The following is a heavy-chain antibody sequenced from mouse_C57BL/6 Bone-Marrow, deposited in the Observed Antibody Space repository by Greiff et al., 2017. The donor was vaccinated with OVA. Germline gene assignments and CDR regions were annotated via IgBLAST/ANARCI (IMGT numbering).Heavy chain of an antibody. D-gene: IGHD2-5*01. V-gene: IGHV1-9*01. Sequence: QVQLQQSGAELMKPGASVKLSCTATGYTFTGYWIEWVKQRPGHGLEWIGEILPGSGSTNYNEKFKGKATFTADTSSNTAYMQLSSLTTEDSAIYYCARGDYSNYVPYYFDYWGQGTTLTVSS. CDR2: ILPGSGST. J-gene: IGHJ2*01. CDR1: GYTFTGYW. CDR3: ARGDYSNYVPYYFDY.